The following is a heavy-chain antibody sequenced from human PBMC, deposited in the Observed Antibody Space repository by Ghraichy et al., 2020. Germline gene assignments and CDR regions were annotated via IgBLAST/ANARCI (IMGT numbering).Heavy chain of an antibody. CDR2: IYYSGSTSGSS. J-gene: IGHJ6*02. Sequence: SETLSLTCTVSGGSISNYYWSWIRQPPGKGLEWIGYIYYSGSTSGSSNYNPSLKSRVTISVDMSKNQLSLRLSSVTAADTAVYYCARDQSAADYYYYGMDVWGQGTTVTVSS. CDR1: GGSISNYY. V-gene: IGHV4-59*01. CDR3: ARDQSAADYYYYGMDV. D-gene: IGHD2-2*01.